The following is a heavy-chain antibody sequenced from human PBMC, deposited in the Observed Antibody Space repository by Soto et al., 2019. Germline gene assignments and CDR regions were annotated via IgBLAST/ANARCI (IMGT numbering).Heavy chain of an antibody. D-gene: IGHD2-21*01. Sequence: VQLLESGGGLVQPGGSLRLSCAASGFTFSSYAMTWVRQAPGKGLQWVSAISGSGGRTYYADSVKGRFTISRDNSENTLYLQMNSLRAEDTAVYYCAKDSALRVKDHLGQGTLVTVSS. J-gene: IGHJ4*02. CDR2: ISGSGGRT. CDR3: AKDSALRVKDH. V-gene: IGHV3-23*01. CDR1: GFTFSSYA.